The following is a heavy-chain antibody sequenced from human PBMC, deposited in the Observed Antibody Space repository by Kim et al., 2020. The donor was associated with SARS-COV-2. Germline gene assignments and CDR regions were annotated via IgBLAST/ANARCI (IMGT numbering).Heavy chain of an antibody. V-gene: IGHV4-34*01. D-gene: IGHD3-10*01. CDR2: INHSGST. CDR3: ARARSYYYGSGSYYKRRFDP. CDR1: GGSFSGYY. J-gene: IGHJ5*02. Sequence: SETLSLTCAVYGGSFSGYYWSWIRQPPGKGLEWIGEINHSGSTNYNPSLKSRVTISVDTSKNQFSLKLSSVTAADTAVYYCARARSYYYGSGSYYKRRFDPWGQGTLVTVSS.